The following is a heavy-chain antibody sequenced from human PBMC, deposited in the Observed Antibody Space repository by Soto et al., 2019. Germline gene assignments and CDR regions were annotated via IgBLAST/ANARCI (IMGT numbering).Heavy chain of an antibody. V-gene: IGHV4-30-2*01. CDR3: DGSDYGSGLDP. CDR1: GGSISSGGYS. J-gene: IGHJ5*02. D-gene: IGHD3-10*01. CDR2: IYHSGST. Sequence: PSETLSLTCAVSGGSISSGGYSWSWIRQPPGKGLEWIGYIYHSGSTYYNPSLKSRVTISVDRSKNQFSLKLSSVTAADTAVYYCDGSDYGSGLDPWGQGTLVTVSS.